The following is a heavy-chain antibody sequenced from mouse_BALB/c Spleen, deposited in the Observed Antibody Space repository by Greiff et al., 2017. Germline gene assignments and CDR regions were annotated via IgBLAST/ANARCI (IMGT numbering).Heavy chain of an antibody. Sequence: EVQLQESGPGLVKPSQTVSLTCTVTGISITTGNYRWSWIRQFPGNKLEWIGYIYYSGTITYNPSLTSRTTITRDTSKNQFFLEMNSLTAEDTATYYCARDSSGYVGFAYWGQGTLVTVSA. CDR1: GISITTGNYR. CDR2: IYYSGTI. V-gene: IGHV3-5*02. D-gene: IGHD3-1*01. CDR3: ARDSSGYVGFAY. J-gene: IGHJ3*01.